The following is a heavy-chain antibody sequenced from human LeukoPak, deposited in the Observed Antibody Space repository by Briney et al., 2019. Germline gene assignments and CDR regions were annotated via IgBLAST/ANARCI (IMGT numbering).Heavy chain of an antibody. Sequence: SETLSLTCAVYGGSFSGYYWSWIRQPPGKGLEWIGEINHSGSTNYNPSLKSRFTISVDTSKNQFSLKLSSLTAADTAVYYCARRDYYGSGSYLGPPGINWFDPWGQGTLVTVSS. CDR1: GGSFSGYY. V-gene: IGHV4-34*01. D-gene: IGHD3-10*01. CDR2: INHSGST. J-gene: IGHJ5*02. CDR3: ARRDYYGSGSYLGPPGINWFDP.